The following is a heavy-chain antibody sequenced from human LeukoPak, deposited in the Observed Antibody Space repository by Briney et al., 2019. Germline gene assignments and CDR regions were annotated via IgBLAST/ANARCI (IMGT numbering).Heavy chain of an antibody. D-gene: IGHD1-26*01. Sequence: VASVKVSCKASGGTFSSYAISWVRQAPGQGLEWMGGIIPIFGTANYAQKFQGRVTITADESTSTAYMELSSLRSEDTAVYYCARDPGRQPGGATRYFDYWGQGTLVTVSS. CDR1: GGTFSSYA. CDR3: ARDPGRQPGGATRYFDY. V-gene: IGHV1-69*01. CDR2: IIPIFGTA. J-gene: IGHJ4*02.